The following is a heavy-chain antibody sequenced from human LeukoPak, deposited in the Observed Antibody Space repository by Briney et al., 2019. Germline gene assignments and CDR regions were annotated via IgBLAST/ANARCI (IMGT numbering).Heavy chain of an antibody. J-gene: IGHJ4*02. CDR2: IFYIGST. CDR1: GGSISSSGYY. V-gene: IGHV4-39*01. CDR3: ARHRVPGTYNSALDH. D-gene: IGHD1-20*01. Sequence: PSETLSLTCPVSGGSISSSGYYWGWIRQPPGKGLECLESIFYIGSTYYHPSLKSHLTITVDTSKNQFSRRLSSVTAADRAVYYCARHRVPGTYNSALDHWGQGTLVTVSS.